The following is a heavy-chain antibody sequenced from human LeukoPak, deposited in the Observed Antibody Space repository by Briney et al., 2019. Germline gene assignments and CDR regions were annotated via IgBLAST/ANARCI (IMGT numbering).Heavy chain of an antibody. Sequence: SETLSLTCTVSGGSISSSSYCWGWIRRPPGKGLEWMGSIYYSGSTYYNPSLKSPVTISVDTSTNQFSLKMSSVTAADTAVYYCARSPSNIAVAGRDAFDIWGQGTMVTVSS. CDR1: GGSISSSSYC. V-gene: IGHV4-39*01. CDR2: IYYSGST. J-gene: IGHJ3*02. D-gene: IGHD6-19*01. CDR3: ARSPSNIAVAGRDAFDI.